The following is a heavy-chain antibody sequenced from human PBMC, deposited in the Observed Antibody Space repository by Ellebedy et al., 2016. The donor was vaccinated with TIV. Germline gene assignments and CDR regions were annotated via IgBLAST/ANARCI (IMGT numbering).Heavy chain of an antibody. J-gene: IGHJ6*03. CDR1: GYTFISYA. V-gene: IGHV7-4-1*02. CDR2: INTNTGNP. CDR3: ARDLEDQLVHYMDV. D-gene: IGHD6-13*01. Sequence: ASVKVSCKASGYTFISYAMNWVRQAPGQGLEWMGWINTNTGNPTYAQGFTGRFVFSLDTSVSTAYLQISSLRADDTAVYYCARDLEDQLVHYMDVWGKGTTVTVSS.